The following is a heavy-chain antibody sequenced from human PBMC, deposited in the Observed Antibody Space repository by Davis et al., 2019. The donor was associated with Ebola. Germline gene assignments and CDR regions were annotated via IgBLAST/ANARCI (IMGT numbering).Heavy chain of an antibody. CDR1: GFTFSGSA. J-gene: IGHJ4*02. D-gene: IGHD5-12*01. V-gene: IGHV3-73*01. CDR2: IRRKANSYAT. Sequence: GESLKISCAASGFTFSGSAMHWVRQASGKGLEWVGRIRRKANSYATAYAASVKGRFTISRDDSKNTAYLQMNSLKTEDTAVYYCSRATIGSDYWGQGTLVTVSS. CDR3: SRATIGSDY.